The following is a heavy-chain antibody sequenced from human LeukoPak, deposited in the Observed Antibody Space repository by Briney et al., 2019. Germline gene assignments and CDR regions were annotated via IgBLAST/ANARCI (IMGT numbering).Heavy chain of an antibody. V-gene: IGHV3-23*01. J-gene: IGHJ4*02. CDR1: GFTFSSYA. D-gene: IGHD2-2*01. Sequence: GGSLRLSCAASGFTFSSYAMSWVRQAPGKGLEWVSAISGSGGSTYYADSVKGRFTISRDNSKNTLYLQMNSLRAEDTAVYYCAILDIVVVPAAIRPLGDYWGQGTLVTVSS. CDR3: AILDIVVVPAAIRPLGDY. CDR2: ISGSGGST.